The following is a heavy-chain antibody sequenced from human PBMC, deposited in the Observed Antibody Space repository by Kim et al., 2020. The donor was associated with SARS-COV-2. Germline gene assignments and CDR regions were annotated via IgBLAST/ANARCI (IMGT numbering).Heavy chain of an antibody. Sequence: SETLSLTCAVYGVSFSGYYWSWIRQPPGKGLEWIGEINHSGSTNYNPSLKSRVTISVDTSKNQFSLKLSSVTAADTAVYYCARGLKTGDSKYNWFDPWGQGTLVTVSS. J-gene: IGHJ5*02. CDR1: GVSFSGYY. CDR3: ARGLKTGDSKYNWFDP. D-gene: IGHD2-21*02. V-gene: IGHV4-34*01. CDR2: INHSGST.